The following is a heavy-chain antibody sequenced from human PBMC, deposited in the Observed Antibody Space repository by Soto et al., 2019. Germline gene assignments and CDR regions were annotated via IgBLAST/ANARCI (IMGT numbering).Heavy chain of an antibody. D-gene: IGHD6-19*01. V-gene: IGHV4-4*02. CDR3: ARSETLGGGWLPD. CDR1: GGSISSSNW. Sequence: SETLSLTCAVSGGSISSSNWWSWVRQPPGKGLEWIGEIYRSGSTNYNPSLKSRVTISVDKSKNQFSLKLSSVTAADTAVYYCARSETLGGGWLPDWGQGTLVTVSS. CDR2: IYRSGST. J-gene: IGHJ4*02.